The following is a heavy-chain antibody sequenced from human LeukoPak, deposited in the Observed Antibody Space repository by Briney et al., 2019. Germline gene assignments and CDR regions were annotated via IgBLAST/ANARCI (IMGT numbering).Heavy chain of an antibody. V-gene: IGHV4-59*01. CDR3: ARASLNPYYYYYYGMDV. CDR1: GGSISSYY. Sequence: SETLSLTCTVSGGSISSYYWSWIRQPPGKGLEWIGYIYYSGSTNYNPSLKSRVTISVDTSKNQFSLKLSSVTAADTAVYYRARASLNPYYYYYYGMDVWGQGTTVTVSS. CDR2: IYYSGST. J-gene: IGHJ6*02.